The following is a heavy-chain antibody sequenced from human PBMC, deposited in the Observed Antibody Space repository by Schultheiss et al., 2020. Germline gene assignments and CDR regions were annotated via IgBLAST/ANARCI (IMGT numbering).Heavy chain of an antibody. CDR1: GFTFDDYA. D-gene: IGHD6-19*01. CDR2: ISWNSGSI. Sequence: SLKISCAASGFTFDDYAMHWVRQAPGKGLEWVSGISWNSGSIGYADSVKGRFTISRDNAKNSLYLQMNSLRAEDTALYYCAKGAYSSGLYGMDVWGQGTTVTVSS. V-gene: IGHV3-9*01. CDR3: AKGAYSSGLYGMDV. J-gene: IGHJ6*02.